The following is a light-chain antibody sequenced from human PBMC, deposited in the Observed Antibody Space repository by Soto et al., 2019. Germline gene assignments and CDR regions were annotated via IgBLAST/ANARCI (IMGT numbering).Light chain of an antibody. CDR1: SSDVGGHNY. CDR2: DVS. Sequence: QSALTQPASVSGSPGQSITISCTGTSSDVGGHNYVSWYQLHPGKAPKLMIYDVSNRPSGVSNRFSGSKSGNTASLTISGLPAEDEAEYYCSSYTSSGTLGVFGTGTKVTVL. V-gene: IGLV2-14*01. J-gene: IGLJ1*01. CDR3: SSYTSSGTLGV.